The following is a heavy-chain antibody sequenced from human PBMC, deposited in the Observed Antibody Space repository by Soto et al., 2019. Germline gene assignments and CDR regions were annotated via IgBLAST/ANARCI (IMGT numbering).Heavy chain of an antibody. CDR2: IYWDDDK. J-gene: IGHJ5*02. CDR1: GFSLSTSGVG. V-gene: IGHV2-5*02. CDR3: AHGTEKFDP. Sequence: KESGPTLVKPTQTLTLACTFSGFSLSTSGVGVAWIRQPPGKALEWLALIYWDDDKRYSPSLKSRLTITKDTSKNQVVLTMTKMDPVDTATYYCAHGTEKFDPWGQGTLVTVSS.